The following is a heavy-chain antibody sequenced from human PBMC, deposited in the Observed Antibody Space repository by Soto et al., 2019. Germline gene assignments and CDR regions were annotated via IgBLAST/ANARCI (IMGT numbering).Heavy chain of an antibody. J-gene: IGHJ2*01. CDR2: IDPNDSFI. Sequence: VESLKISCQGSGYRFTGFWLNWVRQRPGKGLEWVGRIDPNDSFIYYSPPFEGHVTISADKSISTAYLQWTRLKASDTAMYYCVIVVVTAVPSYWYFDLWGRGTQATVSS. V-gene: IGHV5-10-1*01. D-gene: IGHD2-2*01. CDR3: VIVVVTAVPSYWYFDL. CDR1: GYRFTGFW.